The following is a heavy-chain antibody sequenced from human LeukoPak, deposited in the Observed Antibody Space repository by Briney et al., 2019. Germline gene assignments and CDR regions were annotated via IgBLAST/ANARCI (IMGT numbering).Heavy chain of an antibody. CDR1: GYTFTSYA. CDR3: AIWGPHYYDSSGYLD. D-gene: IGHD3-22*01. CDR2: INAGNGNT. Sequence: ASVEVSCKASGYTFTSYAMHWVRQAPGQRLEWMGWINAGNGNTKYSQKFQGRVTITRDTSASTAYMELSSLRSEDTAVYYCAIWGPHYYDSSGYLDWGQGTLVTVSS. V-gene: IGHV1-3*01. J-gene: IGHJ4*02.